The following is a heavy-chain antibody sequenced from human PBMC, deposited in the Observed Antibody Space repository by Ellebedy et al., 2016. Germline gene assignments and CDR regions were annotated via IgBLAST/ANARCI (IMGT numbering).Heavy chain of an antibody. V-gene: IGHV3-15*07. Sequence: GGSLRLSXAASGFTFSNAWMNWVRQAPGKGLEWVGRIKSKTDGGTTDYAAPVKGRFTISRDDSKNTLYLQMNSLKTEDTAVYYCTTNGVIAAAGKPTYYYYYYGMDVWGQGTTVTVSS. CDR3: TTNGVIAAAGKPTYYYYYYGMDV. CDR2: IKSKTDGGTT. D-gene: IGHD6-13*01. J-gene: IGHJ6*02. CDR1: GFTFSNAW.